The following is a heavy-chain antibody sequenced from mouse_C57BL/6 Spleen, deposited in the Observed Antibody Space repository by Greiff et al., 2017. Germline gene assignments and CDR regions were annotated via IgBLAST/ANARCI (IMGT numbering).Heavy chain of an antibody. J-gene: IGHJ2*01. Sequence: DVQLVESGGGLVKPGASLKLSCAASGFTFSDYGMHWVRQAPEKGLEWVAYISRGSSTIYYADTVKGRFTISRDNAKNSLFLQMASVRSDDTAMYYCARGLTGDYWGQGTTLTVSS. D-gene: IGHD4-1*01. V-gene: IGHV5-17*01. CDR1: GFTFSDYG. CDR2: ISRGSSTI. CDR3: ARGLTGDY.